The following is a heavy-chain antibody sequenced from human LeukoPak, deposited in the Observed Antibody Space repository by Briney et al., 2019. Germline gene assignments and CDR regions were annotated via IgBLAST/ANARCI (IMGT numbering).Heavy chain of an antibody. CDR1: GYTFTGYY. Sequence: GASVKVSCKASGYTFTGYYMHWVRQAPGQGLEWMGWINPNSGGTNYAQKFQGRVTMARDTSISTAYMELSRLRSDDTAVYYCARGGGYSSNWFDPWGQGTLVTVSS. V-gene: IGHV1-2*02. CDR2: INPNSGGT. J-gene: IGHJ5*02. CDR3: ARGGGYSSNWFDP. D-gene: IGHD5-18*01.